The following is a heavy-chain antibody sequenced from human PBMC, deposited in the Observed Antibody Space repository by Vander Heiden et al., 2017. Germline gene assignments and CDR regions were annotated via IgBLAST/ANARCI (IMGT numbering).Heavy chain of an antibody. J-gene: IGHJ5*02. V-gene: IGHV1-69*06. CDR2: IIPIFGTA. CDR1: GGSFPSYS. D-gene: IGHD5-12*01. CDR3: ARDKRWRRAPRGWFDP. Sequence: QVQLVQSVAAVKKPGASRRVSCEASGGSFPSYSISWVRQAPGQGLEWMGGIIPIFGTANYAQKFQGRVTITADKSTSTAYMELSSLRSEDTAVYYCARDKRWRRAPRGWFDPWGQGTLVTVSS.